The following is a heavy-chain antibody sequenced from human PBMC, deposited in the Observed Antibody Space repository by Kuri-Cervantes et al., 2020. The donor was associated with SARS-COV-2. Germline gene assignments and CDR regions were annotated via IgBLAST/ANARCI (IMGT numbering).Heavy chain of an antibody. V-gene: IGHV1-46*01. D-gene: IGHD3-3*01. J-gene: IGHJ4*02. CDR3: ARDWGQSRYDFWSGYALGY. CDR1: GYTFTSYY. CDR2: INPSGGST. Sequence: ASVKVSCKASGYTFTSYYMHWVRQAPGQGLEWMGIINPSGGSTSYAQKFQGRVTMTRDTSTSTVYMELSSLRSEDTAVYYCARDWGQSRYDFWSGYALGYWGQGTQVTVSS.